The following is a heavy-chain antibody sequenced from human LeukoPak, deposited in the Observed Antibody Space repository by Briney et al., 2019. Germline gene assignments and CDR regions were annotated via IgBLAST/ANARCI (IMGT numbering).Heavy chain of an antibody. CDR1: GYTFTSYG. J-gene: IGHJ4*02. CDR2: ISAYNGNT. Sequence: GASVKVSRKASGYTFTSYGISWVRQAPGQGLEWMGWISAYNGNTNYAQKLQGRVTMTTDTSTSTAYMELRSLRSDDTAVYYCARGALFGVVPLPFDYWGQGTLVTVSS. V-gene: IGHV1-18*01. CDR3: ARGALFGVVPLPFDY. D-gene: IGHD3-3*01.